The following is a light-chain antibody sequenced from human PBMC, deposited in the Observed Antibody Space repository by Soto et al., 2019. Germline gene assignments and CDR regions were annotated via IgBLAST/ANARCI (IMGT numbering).Light chain of an antibody. CDR2: KIS. V-gene: IGKV2-24*01. J-gene: IGKJ1*01. CDR3: QQYNSYPWT. CDR1: QSLVHSDGNTY. Sequence: EIVMTQTPLSSPVTLGQPASISCRSSQSLVHSDGNTYLSWLHXGPGQPPKLXIYKISNRFSGVPDRFTGSGAGTEFTLTTSSLQPDDFATYYCQQYNSYPWTFGQGTKGDIK.